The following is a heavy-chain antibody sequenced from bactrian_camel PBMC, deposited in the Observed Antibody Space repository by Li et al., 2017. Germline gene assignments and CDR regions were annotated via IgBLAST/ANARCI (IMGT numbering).Heavy chain of an antibody. J-gene: IGHJ6*01. Sequence: HVQLVESGGGSVQAGGSLRLSCVASGYTLPMNMGWFRRLPGQEREGVGRIDNSGVTRVADSLEGRFTISKDNAKNTMYLQMNSLNPEDTAMYYCAAGPKYGGLAGLLFGSWGQGTQVTVS. D-gene: IGHD6*01. CDR2: IDNSGVT. CDR1: GYTLPMN. V-gene: IGHV3S55*01. CDR3: AAGPKYGGLAGLLFGS.